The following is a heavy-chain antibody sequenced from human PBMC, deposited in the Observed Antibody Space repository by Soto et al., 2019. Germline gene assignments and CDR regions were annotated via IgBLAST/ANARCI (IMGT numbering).Heavy chain of an antibody. V-gene: IGHV4-34*01. J-gene: IGHJ5*02. CDR2: INHSGST. Sequence: SETLSLTCAVYGGSFSGYYWSWIRQPPGKGLEWIGEINHSGSTNYNPSLKSRVTISVDTSQNQFSLKLSSVNAPDTAVYYLARGRGEGVVVPAASFDTMGQGTRVTVAS. D-gene: IGHD2-2*01. CDR3: ARGRGEGVVVPAASFDT. CDR1: GGSFSGYY.